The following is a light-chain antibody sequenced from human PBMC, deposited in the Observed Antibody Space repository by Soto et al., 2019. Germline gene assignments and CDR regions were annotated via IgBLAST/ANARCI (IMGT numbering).Light chain of an antibody. J-gene: IGLJ1*01. CDR3: SSYAGSYTYV. V-gene: IGLV2-11*01. CDR1: SSDVGVYNY. Sequence: QSALTQPRSVSGSPGQSVTMSCTGTSSDVGVYNYVSWYQHHPGKAPRLMIYDVSERPSGVPDRFSGSKSGNTASLTISGLQAEDEADYYCSSYAGSYTYVFGTGTKLTVL. CDR2: DVS.